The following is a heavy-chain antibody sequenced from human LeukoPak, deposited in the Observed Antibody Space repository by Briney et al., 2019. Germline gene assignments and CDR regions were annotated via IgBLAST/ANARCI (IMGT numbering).Heavy chain of an antibody. J-gene: IGHJ4*02. CDR2: IWYDGSNK. D-gene: IGHD4-17*01. CDR3: ARDSWHSTYGDYVGYFDY. V-gene: IGHV3-33*01. Sequence: PGGSLRLSCAASGFTFSSYGMHWVRQAPGKGLEWVAVIWYDGSNKYYADSVKGRFIISRDNSKNTLYLQMNSLRAEDTAVYYCARDSWHSTYGDYVGYFDYWGQGTLVTVSS. CDR1: GFTFSSYG.